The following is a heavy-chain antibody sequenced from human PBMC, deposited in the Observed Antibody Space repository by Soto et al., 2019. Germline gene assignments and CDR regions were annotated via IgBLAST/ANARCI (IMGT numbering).Heavy chain of an antibody. V-gene: IGHV3-72*01. CDR2: IRNKAKTYTT. Sequence: GGSMRLSFLVSVFPFIDHYMYWVRPAPGKGLEWVGRIRNKAKTYTTDYAASVKGRLTISRDDSKNSLYLQMNSLKAEDTAVYYCVTPGHGGYADYWGQGNLVTVS. D-gene: IGHD3-22*01. CDR1: VFPFIDHY. J-gene: IGHJ4*02. CDR3: VTPGHGGYADY.